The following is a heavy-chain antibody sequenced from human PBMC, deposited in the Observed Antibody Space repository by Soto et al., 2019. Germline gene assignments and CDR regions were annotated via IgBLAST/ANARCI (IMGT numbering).Heavy chain of an antibody. CDR3: ARAGGYNQYYYYDYMDF. V-gene: IGHV4-34*01. D-gene: IGHD3-22*01. J-gene: IGHJ6*03. CDR1: GGSFSGYY. CDR2: INHSGST. Sequence: QVQLQQWGAGLLKPSETLSLPCAVYGGSFSGYYWSWIRQPPGKGLEWNGEINHSGSTNYNPSLKSRVTISVDTYKHQFSLKLSSVTDADTAVYDCARAGGYNQYYYYDYMDFWGKGTTVTVSS.